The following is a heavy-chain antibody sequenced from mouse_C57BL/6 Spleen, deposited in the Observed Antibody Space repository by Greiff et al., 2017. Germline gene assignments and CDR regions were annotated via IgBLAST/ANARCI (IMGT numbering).Heavy chain of an antibody. V-gene: IGHV1-64*01. J-gene: IGHJ2*01. CDR3: ARDYYDYDGEGVYYFDY. D-gene: IGHD2-4*01. Sequence: QVQLQQSGAELVKPGASVKLSCKASGYTFTSYWMHWVKQRPGQGLEWIGMIHPNSGSTNYNEKFKSKATLTVDKSSSTAYMQLSSLTSEDSAVYYCARDYYDYDGEGVYYFDYWGQGTTLTVSS. CDR2: IHPNSGST. CDR1: GYTFTSYW.